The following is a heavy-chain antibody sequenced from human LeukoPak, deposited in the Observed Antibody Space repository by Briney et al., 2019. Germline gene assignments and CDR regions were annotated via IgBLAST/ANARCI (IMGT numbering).Heavy chain of an antibody. V-gene: IGHV3-7*01. J-gene: IGHJ4*02. CDR1: GFTFSSYW. D-gene: IGHD1-1*01. CDR2: IKQDETEK. CDR3: ARDKIEGPTKLDY. Sequence: GGSLRLSCAASGFTFSSYWMSWVRQAPGKGLEWVANIKQDETEKYYVDSLKGRFTISRDNAKNSLYLQMNSLRAEDTAVYYCARDKIEGPTKLDYWGQGILVTVSS.